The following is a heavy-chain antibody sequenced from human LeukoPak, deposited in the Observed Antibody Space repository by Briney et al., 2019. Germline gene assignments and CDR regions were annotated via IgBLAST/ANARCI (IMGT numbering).Heavy chain of an antibody. J-gene: IGHJ6*03. V-gene: IGHV4-39*01. CDR2: IYYRGST. Sequence: SETLSLTCTVSGGSISSSSYYWGWIRQPPGKGLEWIGSIYYRGSTYYNPSLKSRVTISVDTSKNQFSLKLSSVTAADTAVYYCARLGGSSWYYYYYYMDVWGKGTTVTVS. CDR1: GGSISSSSYY. D-gene: IGHD6-13*01. CDR3: ARLGGSSWYYYYYYMDV.